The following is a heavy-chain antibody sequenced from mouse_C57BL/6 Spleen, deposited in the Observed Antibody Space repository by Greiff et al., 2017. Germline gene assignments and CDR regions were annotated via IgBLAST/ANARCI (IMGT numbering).Heavy chain of an antibody. Sequence: QVQLQQSGAELVKPGASVKMSCKASGYTFTSYWITWVKQRPGQGLEWIGDIYPGSGSTNYNEKFKSKATLTVDTSSSTAYMQLSSLTSEDSAVYYCAIFITTVVAPYYAMDYWGQGTSVTVSS. J-gene: IGHJ4*01. CDR1: GYTFTSYW. CDR3: AIFITTVVAPYYAMDY. CDR2: IYPGSGST. D-gene: IGHD1-1*01. V-gene: IGHV1-55*01.